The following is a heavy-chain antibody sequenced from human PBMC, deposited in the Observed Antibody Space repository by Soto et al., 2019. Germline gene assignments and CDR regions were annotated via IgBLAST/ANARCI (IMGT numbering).Heavy chain of an antibody. CDR1: WFHFRRLL. Sequence: GGFLRISCATSWFHFRRLLLRWVPPGSRKGLERVAIIKSGGSQNDYVDSVKGRFTISRDNAKNALHLQMNSLRAEDTAVYYCARYSLVDVNSDFAYACFDPWGQETL. CDR3: ARYSLVDVNSDFAYACFDP. CDR2: IKSGGSQN. V-gene: IGHV3-7*03. D-gene: IGHD3-22*01. J-gene: IGHJ5*02.